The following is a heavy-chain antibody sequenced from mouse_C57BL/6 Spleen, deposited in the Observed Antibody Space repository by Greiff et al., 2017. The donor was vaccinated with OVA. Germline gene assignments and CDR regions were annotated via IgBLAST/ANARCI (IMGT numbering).Heavy chain of an antibody. CDR1: GFTFSDYG. D-gene: IGHD2-3*01. CDR2: ISSGSSTI. CDR3: ARSYDGTSNWYFDV. J-gene: IGHJ1*03. V-gene: IGHV5-17*01. Sequence: DVKLVESGGGLVKPGGSLKLSCAASGFTFSDYGMHWVRQAPEKGLEWVAYISSGSSTIYYADTVKGRFTISRDNAKNTLFLQMTSLRSEDTAMYYCARSYDGTSNWYFDVWGTGTTVTVSS.